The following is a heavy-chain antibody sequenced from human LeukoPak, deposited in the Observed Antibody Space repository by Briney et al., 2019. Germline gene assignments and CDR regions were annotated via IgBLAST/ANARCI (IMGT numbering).Heavy chain of an antibody. CDR3: ARQLNEVGKWFDP. J-gene: IGHJ5*02. Sequence: PSETLSLTCTVSGGSLSSYFWSWIRQPPGKGLEWIAYIYYSGSTNYNPSLKSRVTISVDTSKNQFSLKLSSVTAADTAVYYCARQLNEVGKWFDPWGQGTLVTVSS. CDR1: GGSLSSYF. D-gene: IGHD7-27*01. CDR2: IYYSGST. V-gene: IGHV4-59*08.